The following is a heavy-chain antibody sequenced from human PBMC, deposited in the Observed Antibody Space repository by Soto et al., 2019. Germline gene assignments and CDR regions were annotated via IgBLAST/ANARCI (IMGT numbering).Heavy chain of an antibody. D-gene: IGHD3-22*01. CDR1: GFTFSSYS. CDR3: ARDESYYDSSGYYHFDY. V-gene: IGHV3-48*02. CDR2: ISSSSTI. J-gene: IGHJ4*02. Sequence: PGGSLRLSCAASGFTFSSYSMNWVRQAPGKGLEWVSYISSSSTIYYADSVKGRFTISRDNAKNSLYLQMNSLRDEDTAVYYCARDESYYDSSGYYHFDYWGQGTLVTVSS.